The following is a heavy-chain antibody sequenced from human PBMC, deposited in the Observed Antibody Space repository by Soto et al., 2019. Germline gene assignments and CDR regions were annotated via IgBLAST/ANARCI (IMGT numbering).Heavy chain of an antibody. J-gene: IGHJ4*02. D-gene: IGHD2-2*01. CDR2: ISYDGSNT. CDR3: AIDLGSTTNCALGY. Sequence: QVQLVESGGGVVQPGRSLRLSCSASGFIFSNYAMHWVRQAPGKGLEWVAVISYDGSNTYYADSVKGRFTISRDNSETPLYLPMTSLRDEDTAVYYCAIDLGSTTNCALGYWGQGNLGTVSS. CDR1: GFIFSNYA. V-gene: IGHV3-30*04.